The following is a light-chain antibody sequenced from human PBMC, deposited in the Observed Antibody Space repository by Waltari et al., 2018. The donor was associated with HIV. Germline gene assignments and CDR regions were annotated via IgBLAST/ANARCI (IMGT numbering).Light chain of an antibody. CDR1: NSNVANNF. CDR3: GTWDSSLSLYV. J-gene: IGLJ1*01. CDR2: NNE. V-gene: IGLV1-51*01. Sequence: QSVLTQPPSVSAAPGQKVTISCSGDNSNVANNFVSCYQQLPGRAPRLLIYNNEKRPSRIPDRFSAFKAGMSATLVITGLQMVDEADYYCGTWDSSLSLYVFGTGTTVAVL.